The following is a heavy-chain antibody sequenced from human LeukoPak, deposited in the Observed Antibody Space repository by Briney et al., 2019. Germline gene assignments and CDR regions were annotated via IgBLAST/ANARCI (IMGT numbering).Heavy chain of an antibody. Sequence: KPSETLSLTCAVYGGSFSGYYWSWIRQPPGKGLEWIGEINHSGSTNYNPSLKSRVTISVDTSKNQFSLKLSSVTAADTAVYYCARGRTFYGSGSYGQGFDYWGQGTLVTVSS. CDR1: GGSFSGYY. J-gene: IGHJ4*02. CDR3: ARGRTFYGSGSYGQGFDY. D-gene: IGHD3-10*01. V-gene: IGHV4-34*01. CDR2: INHSGST.